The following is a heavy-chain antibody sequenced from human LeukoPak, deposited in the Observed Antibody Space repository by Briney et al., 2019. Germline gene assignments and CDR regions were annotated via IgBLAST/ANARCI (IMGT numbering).Heavy chain of an antibody. CDR2: IYNSNSVST. V-gene: IGHV4-31*03. CDR1: GGSISSDDYY. D-gene: IGHD5-18*01. J-gene: IGHJ4*02. CDR3: ARQFADTYKVTGDVNYFDY. Sequence: MASETLSLTCTVSGGSISSDDYYWSWIRQHPGKGLEWIGYIYNSNSVSTYYNPSLKSRVTISVDMSKKQFSLKLTSVTAADTAVYYCARQFADTYKVTGDVNYFDYWGQGILVTVSS.